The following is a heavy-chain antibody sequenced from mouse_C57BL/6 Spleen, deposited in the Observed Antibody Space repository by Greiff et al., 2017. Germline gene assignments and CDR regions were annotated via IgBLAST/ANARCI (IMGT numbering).Heavy chain of an antibody. Sequence: QVQLQQPGAELVKPGASVKLSCKASGYTFTSYWMHWVKQRPGQGLEWIGMIHPNSGSNNYNEKFKSKGTLTVDKSSSTAYMQLSILTSEDSAVYYCARGGGVVEDYWGQGTTLTVSS. CDR3: ARGGGVVEDY. D-gene: IGHD1-1*01. J-gene: IGHJ2*01. CDR2: IHPNSGSN. V-gene: IGHV1-64*01. CDR1: GYTFTSYW.